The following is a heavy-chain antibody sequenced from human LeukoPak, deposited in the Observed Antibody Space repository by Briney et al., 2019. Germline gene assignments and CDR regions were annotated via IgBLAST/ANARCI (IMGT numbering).Heavy chain of an antibody. D-gene: IGHD4-17*01. CDR3: ARDKWDDYGDP. V-gene: IGHV1-24*01. Sequence: VASVKVSCKVSGYTLTELSMHWVRQAPGKGLEWMGGFDPEDGETIYAQKFQGRVTMTTDTSTSTAYMELRSLRSDDTAVYYCARDKWDDYGDPWGQGTLVTVSS. CDR2: FDPEDGET. CDR1: GYTLTELS. J-gene: IGHJ5*02.